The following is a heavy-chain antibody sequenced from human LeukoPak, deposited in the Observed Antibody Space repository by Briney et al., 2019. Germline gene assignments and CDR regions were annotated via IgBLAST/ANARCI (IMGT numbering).Heavy chain of an antibody. CDR2: SYSGGST. CDR1: VFTVSSNY. D-gene: IGHD6-19*01. CDR3: ARDGGWLVYFDY. Sequence: GGSLRLSCAASVFTVSSNYMSWVRQAPGKGLDWVSVSYSGGSTYYADSVKGRFTISRDNSKNTLYLQMNSLRAEDTAVYYCARDGGWLVYFDYWGQGALVTVSS. V-gene: IGHV3-53*01. J-gene: IGHJ4*02.